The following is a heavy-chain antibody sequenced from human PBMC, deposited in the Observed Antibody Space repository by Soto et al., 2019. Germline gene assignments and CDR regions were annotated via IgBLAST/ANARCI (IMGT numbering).Heavy chain of an antibody. Sequence: SLRLSCASSVFTFSSYGMHWFRLAPGKGLEWVALISYDGSNKYYADSVKGRFTISRDNSKNTLYLQMNSLRDEDTAVYYCAKDQFPYCSSSCSGVSDYWGQGTLVTVSS. J-gene: IGHJ4*02. D-gene: IGHD2-2*01. V-gene: IGHV3-30*18. CDR2: ISYDGSNK. CDR3: AKDQFPYCSSSCSGVSDY. CDR1: VFTFSSYG.